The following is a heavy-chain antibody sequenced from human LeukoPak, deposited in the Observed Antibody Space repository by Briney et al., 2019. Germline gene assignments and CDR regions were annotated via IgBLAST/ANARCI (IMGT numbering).Heavy chain of an antibody. Sequence: PAETLSLTCAVYGGSFSGYYWSWIRQPPGKGLEWIGEINHSGSTNYNPSLKSHVTITVDTSKNQFSLKLSSVTAADTAVYYCARGLHRRCFDYWGQGTLVTVSS. CDR3: ARGLHRRCFDY. CDR1: GGSFSGYY. D-gene: IGHD4-17*01. CDR2: INHSGST. J-gene: IGHJ4*02. V-gene: IGHV4-34*01.